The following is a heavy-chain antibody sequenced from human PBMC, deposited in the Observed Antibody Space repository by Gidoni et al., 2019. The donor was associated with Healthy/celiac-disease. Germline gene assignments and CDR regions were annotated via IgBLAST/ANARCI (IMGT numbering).Heavy chain of an antibody. D-gene: IGHD1-1*01. CDR2: ILYYGSNK. J-gene: IGHJ4*02. V-gene: IGHV3-30*02. CDR1: GFTFSSYG. Sequence: QVQLVESGGGVVQPGGSLSLSCAASGFTFSSYGMHWVRQAPGKGLEWVAFILYYGSNKYYADSVKGRFPISIDNSKNTLYLQMNSLRAEDTAVYYCAKGGIQLEGPLGYWGQGTLVTVSS. CDR3: AKGGIQLEGPLGY.